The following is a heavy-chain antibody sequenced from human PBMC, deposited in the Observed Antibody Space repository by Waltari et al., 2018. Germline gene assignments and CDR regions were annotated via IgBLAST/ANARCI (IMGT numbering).Heavy chain of an antibody. CDR3: AKGQQLADAFDI. V-gene: IGHV3-23*01. CDR1: GFTFSSYA. CDR2: ISGSGGST. D-gene: IGHD6-13*01. J-gene: IGHJ3*02. Sequence: EVQLLESGGGLVQLGGSLRLSCAASGFTFSSYAMSWVRQAPGKGLEWVSAISGSGGSTYYADSVKGRFTISRDNSKNTLYLQMNSLRAEDTAVYYCAKGQQLADAFDIWGQGTMVTVSS.